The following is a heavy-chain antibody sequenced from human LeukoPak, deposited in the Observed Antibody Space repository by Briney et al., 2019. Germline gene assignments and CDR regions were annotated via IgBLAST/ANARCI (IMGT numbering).Heavy chain of an antibody. CDR3: ARGGGAFCGGDCDRNFDY. D-gene: IGHD2-21*02. CDR2: IYAGGSV. V-gene: IGHV3-66*02. Sequence: GESLRLSCEVSGLTVTSAYMSWVRQAPGKGLEGVSVIYAGGSVYYADSVRGRFTISRDSSKNTLHLQMNSLRPEDTAVYYCARGGGAFCGGDCDRNFDYWGQGALVTVSS. CDR1: GLTVTSAY. J-gene: IGHJ4*02.